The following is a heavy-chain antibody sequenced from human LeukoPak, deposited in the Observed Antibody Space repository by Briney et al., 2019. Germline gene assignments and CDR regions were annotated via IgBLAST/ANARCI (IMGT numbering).Heavy chain of an antibody. Sequence: SETLSLTCTVSGGSISSSSYYWGWIRQPPGKGLEWIGSIYYSGSTYYNPSLKSRVTISVDTSKNQFSLKLSSVTAADTAVYYCARSGPLQWLVSWFDPWGQGTLVTVSS. J-gene: IGHJ5*02. D-gene: IGHD6-19*01. CDR3: ARSGPLQWLVSWFDP. CDR1: GGSISSSSYY. V-gene: IGHV4-39*01. CDR2: IYYSGST.